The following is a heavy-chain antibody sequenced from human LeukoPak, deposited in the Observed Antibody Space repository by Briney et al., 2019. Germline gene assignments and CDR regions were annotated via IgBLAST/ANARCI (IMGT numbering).Heavy chain of an antibody. J-gene: IGHJ4*02. CDR1: GFTFSSYW. CDR3: ASGGVGHGDYNYYFDY. CDR2: INSDGSST. V-gene: IGHV3-74*01. Sequence: PGGSLRLSCAASGFTFSSYWMHWVRQAPGKGPVWVSRINSDGSSTSYADSVKGRFTISRDNAKNTLYLQMNSLRAEDTAVYYCASGGVGHGDYNYYFDYWGQGTLVTVSS. D-gene: IGHD4-17*01.